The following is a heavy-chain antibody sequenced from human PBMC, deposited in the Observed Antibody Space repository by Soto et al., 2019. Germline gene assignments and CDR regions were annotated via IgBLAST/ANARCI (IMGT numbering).Heavy chain of an antibody. D-gene: IGHD3-3*01. J-gene: IGHJ4*02. CDR2: VYHTGRT. CDR1: GGSFKSGGYS. V-gene: IGHV4-61*08. Sequence: SETLSLTCTVSGGSFKSGGYSWSWIRQPPGKGLEWIGYVYHTGRTSYNPSLKSRVSISMDTSKNQFSLNLDSVTAADTAVYFCARDFAYFDSWGQGTLVTVSS. CDR3: ARDFAYFDS.